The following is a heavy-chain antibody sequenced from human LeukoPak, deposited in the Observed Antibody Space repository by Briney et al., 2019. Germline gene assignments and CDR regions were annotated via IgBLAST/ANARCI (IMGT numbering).Heavy chain of an antibody. Sequence: PGGSLRLSCTASGFTFGDYAMSWVRQAPGKGLKWVSVIYTVGATFYADSVKGRFTISRDNSKNTLYLQMNSLRAEDTAVYYCARHSSGWDYWGQGTLVTVSS. J-gene: IGHJ4*02. V-gene: IGHV3-53*01. CDR1: GFTFGDYA. CDR2: IYTVGAT. D-gene: IGHD6-19*01. CDR3: ARHSSGWDY.